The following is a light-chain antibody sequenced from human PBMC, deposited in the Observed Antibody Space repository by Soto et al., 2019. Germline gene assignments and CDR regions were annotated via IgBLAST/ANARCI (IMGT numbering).Light chain of an antibody. J-gene: IGKJ4*01. CDR2: DAS. Sequence: EIVLTQSPATLSLSPGERATLSCGASQSVPSDYLAWYQQRPGLAPRLLIYDASTRATGTPDRFSGSGSGTDFTLTISRLEPEDFAVYYCQQYGTSLLTLGGGTKVEIK. V-gene: IGKV3D-20*01. CDR3: QQYGTSLLT. CDR1: QSVPSDY.